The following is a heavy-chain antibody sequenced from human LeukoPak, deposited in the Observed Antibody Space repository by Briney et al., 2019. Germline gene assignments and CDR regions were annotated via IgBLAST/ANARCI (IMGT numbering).Heavy chain of an antibody. D-gene: IGHD5-12*01. V-gene: IGHV4-4*02. CDR3: ARRNSGYERRFNWFDP. Sequence: SETLSLTCAVSGGSISSSNWWSRVRQTPGKGLEWIGEIDHSESTHYNPSLKSRVTISVDTSKNQFSLELSSVTAADTAVYYCARRNSGYERRFNWFDPWGQGTLVTVSS. CDR2: IDHSEST. J-gene: IGHJ5*02. CDR1: GGSISSSNW.